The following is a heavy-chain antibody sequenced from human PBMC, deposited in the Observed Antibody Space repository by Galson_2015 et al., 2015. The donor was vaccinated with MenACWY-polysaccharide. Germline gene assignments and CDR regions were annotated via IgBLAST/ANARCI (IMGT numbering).Heavy chain of an antibody. Sequence: SVKVSCKASGYTFTYNDINWVRQATGQRLEWMGLMNPRSGHTEYAQKFQGRVTMTSNAAISTAYTELTSLGSEDTAVYYCARGHYGAWRQGTLVIVSS. CDR3: ARGHYGA. D-gene: IGHD3-10*01. J-gene: IGHJ5*02. CDR1: GYTFTYND. CDR2: MNPRSGHT. V-gene: IGHV1-8*01.